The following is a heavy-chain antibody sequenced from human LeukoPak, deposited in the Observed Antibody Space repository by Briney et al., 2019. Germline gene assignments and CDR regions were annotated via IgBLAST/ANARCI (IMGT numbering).Heavy chain of an antibody. J-gene: IGHJ4*02. CDR2: ISSSSSTI. CDR3: ARDRYYYDSSGYDY. Sequence: GGSLRLSCAASGFTFSSYSMNWVRQAPGKGLEWVSYISSSSSTIYYADSVKGRFTISRDDAKNSLYLQMNSLRAEDTAVYYCARDRYYYDSSGYDYWGQGTLVTVSS. CDR1: GFTFSSYS. V-gene: IGHV3-48*04. D-gene: IGHD3-22*01.